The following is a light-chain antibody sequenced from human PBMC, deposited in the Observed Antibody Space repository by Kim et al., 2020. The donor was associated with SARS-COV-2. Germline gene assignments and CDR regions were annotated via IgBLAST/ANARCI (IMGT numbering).Light chain of an antibody. J-gene: IGKJ5*01. Sequence: DIQLTQSPSSLSASVGDRVTITCQASEDVSDYFNWYHQKPGEAPKVLIQDAANLESGVPSRFSRGGYGTEFSLTISSVQPEDMGTYYCQQYDAPPFTFGQGTRLEIK. CDR1: EDVSDY. V-gene: IGKV1-33*01. CDR2: DAA. CDR3: QQYDAPPFT.